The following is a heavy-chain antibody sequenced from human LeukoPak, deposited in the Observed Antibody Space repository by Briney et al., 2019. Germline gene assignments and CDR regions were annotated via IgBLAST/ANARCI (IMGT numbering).Heavy chain of an antibody. CDR2: IRSKANSYAT. Sequence: PGGSLRLSCAASGFTFSGSAMHWVRQASGKGLEWVGRIRSKANSYATAYAASVKGRFTISRDDSKNTAYLQMNSLKTEDTAMYYCTRLYCSGGSCYQDYFDYWGQGTLVTVSS. D-gene: IGHD2-15*01. CDR1: GFTFSGSA. CDR3: TRLYCSGGSCYQDYFDY. V-gene: IGHV3-73*01. J-gene: IGHJ4*02.